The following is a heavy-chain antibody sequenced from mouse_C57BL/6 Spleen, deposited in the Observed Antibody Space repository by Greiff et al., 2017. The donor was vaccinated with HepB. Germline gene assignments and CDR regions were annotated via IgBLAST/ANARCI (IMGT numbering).Heavy chain of an antibody. V-gene: IGHV1-50*01. CDR3: TLRGYGISLFAY. CDR2: IDPSDSYT. Sequence: QVQLQQPGAELVKPGASVKLSCKASGYTFTSYWMQWVKQRPGQGLEWIGEIDPSDSYTNYNQKFKGKATLTVDTSSSTAYMHLSSLTSEDSAVYYCTLRGYGISLFAYWGQGTLVTVSA. J-gene: IGHJ3*01. CDR1: GYTFTSYW. D-gene: IGHD1-1*01.